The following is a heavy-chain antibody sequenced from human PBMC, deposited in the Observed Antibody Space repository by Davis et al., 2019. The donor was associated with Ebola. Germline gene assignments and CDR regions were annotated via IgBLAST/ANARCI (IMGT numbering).Heavy chain of an antibody. J-gene: IGHJ5*02. CDR3: ASTATGFDP. CDR1: FCTFISYT. V-gene: IGHV1-69*02. D-gene: IGHD5-24*01. Sequence: SVKVSCKASFCTFISYTISWVRQAPGQGLEWMGRIIPILGIANYAQKFQGRVTITADKSTSTAYMELSSLRSEDTAVYYCASTATGFDPWGQGTLVTVSS. CDR2: IIPILGIA.